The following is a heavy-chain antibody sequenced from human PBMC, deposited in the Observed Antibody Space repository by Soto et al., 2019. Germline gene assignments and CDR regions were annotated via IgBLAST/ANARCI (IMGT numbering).Heavy chain of an antibody. V-gene: IGHV1-18*01. D-gene: IGHD2-15*01. J-gene: IGHJ4*02. CDR1: GYTFTTYG. CDR3: ARYVPLPYCSGGSCYLLDY. CDR2: ISTYNGNT. Sequence: GASVKVSCKASGYTFTTYGISWVRQAPGQGLEWMGWISTYNGNTNYAQKLQGRVTMTTDTSTSTAYMELRSLRSDDTAVYYCARYVPLPYCSGGSCYLLDYWGQGTLVTVSS.